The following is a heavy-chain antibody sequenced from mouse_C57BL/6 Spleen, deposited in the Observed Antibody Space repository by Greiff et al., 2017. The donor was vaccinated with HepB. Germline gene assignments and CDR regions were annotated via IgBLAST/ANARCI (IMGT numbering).Heavy chain of an antibody. CDR3: ASGDSRRGDYYAMDC. J-gene: IGHJ4*01. Sequence: VDVKQSGPEQVKPGASVKRSCKASGYSFTDYNMNWVKQCNGKSLEWIGVFNPNYDTTSYNQKFKGKATLTPYQSSSTAYMQLNSLTSEDSAVYYCASGDSRRGDYYAMDCWGQGTAVTVAS. CDR2: FNPNYDTT. V-gene: IGHV1-39*01. CDR1: GYSFTDYN.